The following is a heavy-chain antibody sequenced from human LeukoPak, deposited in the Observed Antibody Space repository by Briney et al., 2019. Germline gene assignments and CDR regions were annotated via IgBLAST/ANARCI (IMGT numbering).Heavy chain of an antibody. CDR3: ARDNDSSGYYADY. D-gene: IGHD3-22*01. J-gene: IGHJ4*02. Sequence: ASVKVSCKASGYTFTGYYMHWVRQAAGQGLEWMGWINPNSGGTNYAQKFQGRVTMTRDTSISTAYMELSRLRSDDTAVYYCARDNDSSGYYADYWGQGNLVTVSS. V-gene: IGHV1-2*02. CDR2: INPNSGGT. CDR1: GYTFTGYY.